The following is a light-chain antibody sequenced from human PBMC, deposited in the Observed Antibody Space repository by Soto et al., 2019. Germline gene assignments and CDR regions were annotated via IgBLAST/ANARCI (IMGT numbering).Light chain of an antibody. CDR1: SSDFGGYNY. V-gene: IGLV2-8*01. CDR2: EVS. CDR3: TSYADSNNFV. Sequence: QSALTQPPSASGSPGQSVTISCTGTSSDFGGYNYVSWYQQHPGKAPKLMIYEVSKRPSGVPDRFSGSKSGNTASLTVSGLQAEDEADYYCTSYADSNNFVFGTGTKVTVL. J-gene: IGLJ1*01.